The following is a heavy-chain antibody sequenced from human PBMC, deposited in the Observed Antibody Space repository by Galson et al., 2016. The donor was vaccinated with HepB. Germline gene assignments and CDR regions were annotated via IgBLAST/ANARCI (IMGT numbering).Heavy chain of an antibody. CDR2: IYKSGNT. V-gene: IGHV4-39*01. CDR3: VRHVARGVTVGVY. D-gene: IGHD3-10*01. CDR1: GDSISGTSYY. J-gene: IGHJ4*02. Sequence: SETLSLTCSVSGDSISGTSYYWGWIRQPPGKGLEWIGSIYKSGNTYYNSPLKSRVTISVDMSKNQFSLNLRSVTAADTAVYYCVRHVARGVTVGVYWGQGTLVIVSS.